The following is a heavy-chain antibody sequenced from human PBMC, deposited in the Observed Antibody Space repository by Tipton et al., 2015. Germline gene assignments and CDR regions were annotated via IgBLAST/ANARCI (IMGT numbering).Heavy chain of an antibody. V-gene: IGHV4-38-2*01. D-gene: IGHD3-9*01. J-gene: IGHJ4*02. CDR2: ISHSGKT. CDR3: ACHDYDLLTRDYQTVDY. CDR1: AYSISSDYY. Sequence: TLSLTCAVSAYSISSDYYWGWIRQPPGKGLEWIGSISHSGKTYSNPSLKSRVTISADTSKNQFSLRLTSVTAADTAVYYCACHDYDLLTRDYQTVDYWGQGTLVTVSS.